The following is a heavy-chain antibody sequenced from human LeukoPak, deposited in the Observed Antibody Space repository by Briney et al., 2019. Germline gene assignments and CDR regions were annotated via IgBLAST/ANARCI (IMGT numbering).Heavy chain of an antibody. J-gene: IGHJ6*03. D-gene: IGHD6-13*01. CDR2: ISPNSGVT. V-gene: IGHV1-2*02. CDR1: GYTFTGYY. Sequence: ASVTVSCTTSGYTFTGYYIHWVRQAPGQGIEWMGWISPNSGVTHHAQKFQGRVTMTRDTSINTVYMDLSRLSSDDTAVYHCARGVYSNNTGNYMDVWGKGTTVIISS. CDR3: ARGVYSNNTGNYMDV.